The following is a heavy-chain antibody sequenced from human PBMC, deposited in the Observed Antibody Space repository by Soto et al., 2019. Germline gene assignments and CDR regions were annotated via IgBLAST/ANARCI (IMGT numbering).Heavy chain of an antibody. J-gene: IGHJ6*02. V-gene: IGHV4-31*03. CDR2: IYYSGST. D-gene: IGHD3-22*01. CDR3: ARDRGRRKAPYYYDSSGYPYYYYYGMDV. Sequence: SETLSLTCTVSGGSISSGGYYWSWIRQHPGKGLEWIGCIYYSGSTYYNPSLKSRVTISVDTSKNQFSLKLSSVTAADTAVYYCARDRGRRKAPYYYDSSGYPYYYYYGMDVWGQGTTVTVSS. CDR1: GGSISSGGYY.